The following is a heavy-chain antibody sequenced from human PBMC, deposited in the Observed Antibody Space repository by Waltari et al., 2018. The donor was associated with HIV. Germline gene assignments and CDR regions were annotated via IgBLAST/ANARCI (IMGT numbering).Heavy chain of an antibody. V-gene: IGHV3-30*18. CDR2: ISYHGDDK. J-gene: IGHJ4*02. CDR3: AKGASGWSPDY. Sequence: QVHLVESGGGVVQPGRSLRLSCAASGFPFSSYAMHWVRQAPGKGLEWVAVISYHGDDKYYADSVKGRFTISRDNSKNTLYLQMNSLRAEDTAVYYCAKGASGWSPDYWGQGTLVTVSS. D-gene: IGHD6-19*01. CDR1: GFPFSSYA.